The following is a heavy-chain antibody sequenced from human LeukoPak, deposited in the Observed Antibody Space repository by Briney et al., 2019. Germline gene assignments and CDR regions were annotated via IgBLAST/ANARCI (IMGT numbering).Heavy chain of an antibody. Sequence: GASLSLSCAASGFSLRSYAMNWVRQAPGKGLEWVSVISGGGDTSYANSVNGRFTISRDNSKNTLYLQMLSLRAEDTATYYCARTTQRGYYYYGMAVWGQGTTVTVSS. CDR2: ISGGGDTS. CDR3: ARTTQRGYYYYGMAV. D-gene: IGHD1-1*01. J-gene: IGHJ6*02. V-gene: IGHV3-23*01. CDR1: GFSLRSYA.